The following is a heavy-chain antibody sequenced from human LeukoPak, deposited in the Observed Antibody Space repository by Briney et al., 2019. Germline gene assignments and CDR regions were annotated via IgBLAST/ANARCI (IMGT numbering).Heavy chain of an antibody. CDR3: ARQDTLTHYYVMDV. CDR1: GFTFSSYE. V-gene: IGHV4-39*01. Sequence: PGGSLRLSCAASGFTFSSYEMNWVRQPPGKGLEWIGSIYYSGNTYYNPSLESRVTISVDTSKNQFSLKVSSATAADTAVYYCARQDTLTHYYVMDVWGQGTTVTVSS. CDR2: IYYSGNT. D-gene: IGHD4-17*01. J-gene: IGHJ6*02.